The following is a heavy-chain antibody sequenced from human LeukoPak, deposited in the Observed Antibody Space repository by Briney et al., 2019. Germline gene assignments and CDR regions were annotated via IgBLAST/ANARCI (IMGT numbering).Heavy chain of an antibody. V-gene: IGHV5-51*01. CDR3: ARAYIVVVPAAMEDYFDY. CDR2: IYPGDSDT. Sequence: GESLKISCMGSGYSFTSYWIGWVRQMPGKGLEWMGIIYPGDSDTRYSPSFQGQVTISADKSISTAYLQWSSLKASDTAMYYCARAYIVVVPAAMEDYFDYWGQGTLVTVSS. D-gene: IGHD2-2*01. CDR1: GYSFTSYW. J-gene: IGHJ4*02.